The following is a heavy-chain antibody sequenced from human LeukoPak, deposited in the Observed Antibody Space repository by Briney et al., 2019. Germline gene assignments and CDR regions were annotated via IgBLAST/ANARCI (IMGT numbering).Heavy chain of an antibody. D-gene: IGHD2-15*01. Sequence: GGSLRLSCAASGFTFSSYWMSWVRQAPGKGLEWVANIKQDGSEKYYVDSVKGRFTISRDNAKNSLYLQMNSLRAEDTAVYYCAGVSCSGGSCYPDWGQGTLVTVSS. J-gene: IGHJ4*02. CDR2: IKQDGSEK. CDR1: GFTFSSYW. V-gene: IGHV3-7*01. CDR3: AGVSCSGGSCYPD.